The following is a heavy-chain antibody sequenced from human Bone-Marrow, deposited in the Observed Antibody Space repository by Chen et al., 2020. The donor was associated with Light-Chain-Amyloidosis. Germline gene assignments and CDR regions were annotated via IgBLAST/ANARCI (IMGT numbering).Heavy chain of an antibody. Sequence: EVQLVESGGGLVQPGGSLRLSCAASGFTFNDYWLHWVRQVPGKGLGWVARMNSYGGSITYSDSVKGRFTISRDNAKNTVYLQMNSLRAEDTAVYYCARSGNYGRYYYFGMDVWGQGTTVTVSS. V-gene: IGHV3-74*02. CDR2: MNSYGGSI. CDR3: ARSGNYGRYYYFGMDV. CDR1: GFTFNDYW. D-gene: IGHD3-10*01. J-gene: IGHJ6*02.